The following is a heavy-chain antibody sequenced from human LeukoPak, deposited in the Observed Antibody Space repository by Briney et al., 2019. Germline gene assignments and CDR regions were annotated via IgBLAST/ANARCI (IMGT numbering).Heavy chain of an antibody. CDR1: GYTFTSYD. Sequence: ASVKVSCKASGYTFTSYDINWVRQATGQGLEWMGWISAYNGNTNYAQKLQGRVTMTTDTSTSTAYMELRSLRSDDTAVYYCARGDTENWFDPWGQGTLVTVSS. CDR2: ISAYNGNT. J-gene: IGHJ5*02. D-gene: IGHD5-18*01. V-gene: IGHV1-18*01. CDR3: ARGDTENWFDP.